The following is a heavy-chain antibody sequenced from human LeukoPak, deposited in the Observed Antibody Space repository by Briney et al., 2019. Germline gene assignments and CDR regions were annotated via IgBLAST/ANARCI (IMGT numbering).Heavy chain of an antibody. CDR2: ISSSSSYI. CDR3: ARGRDGYNDAFDI. D-gene: IGHD5-24*01. CDR1: GFTFSSYA. Sequence: GGSLRLSCAASGFTFSSYAMNWVPQAPGKGLEWVSSISSSSSYIYYADSVKGRFTISRDNAKNSLYLQMNSLRAEDTAVYYCARGRDGYNDAFDIWGQGTMVTVSS. V-gene: IGHV3-21*01. J-gene: IGHJ3*02.